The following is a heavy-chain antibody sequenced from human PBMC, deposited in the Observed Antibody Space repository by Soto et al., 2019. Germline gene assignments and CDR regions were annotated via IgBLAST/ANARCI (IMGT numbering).Heavy chain of an antibody. V-gene: IGHV3-33*01. CDR1: GFTFSSYG. CDR3: ARDRDIVVVPAAIRGMDV. J-gene: IGHJ6*02. CDR2: IWYDGSNK. D-gene: IGHD2-2*02. Sequence: PGGSLRLSCAASGFTFSSYGMHWVRQAPGKGLEWVAVIWYDGSNKYYADSVKGRFTISRDNSKNTLYLQMNSLRAEDTAVYYCARDRDIVVVPAAIRGMDVWGQGTTVTVSS.